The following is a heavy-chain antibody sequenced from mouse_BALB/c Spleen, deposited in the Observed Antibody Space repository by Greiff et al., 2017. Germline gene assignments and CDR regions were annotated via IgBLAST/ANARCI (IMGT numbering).Heavy chain of an antibody. V-gene: IGHV5-17*02. Sequence: EVKLVESGGGLVKPGGSLKLSCAASGFTFSSFGMHWVRQAPEKGLEWVAYISSGSSTIYYADTVKGRFTISRDNPKNTLFLQMTSLRSEDTAMYYCASYGSSYYAMDYWGQGTSVTVSS. D-gene: IGHD1-1*01. CDR2: ISSGSSTI. CDR3: ASYGSSYYAMDY. CDR1: GFTFSSFG. J-gene: IGHJ4*01.